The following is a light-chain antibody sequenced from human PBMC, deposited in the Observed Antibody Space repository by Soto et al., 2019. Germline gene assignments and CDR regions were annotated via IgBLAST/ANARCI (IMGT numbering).Light chain of an antibody. Sequence: EIVLTQSPCTLSLSPGERATLSCRASQSVSSSYLAWYQQKPGQAPRLLIYGASTRATGIAARFSGSGSGTEFTLTISSLQSEDFAVYYCQQYNNWPITFGQGTRLEIK. CDR1: QSVSSSY. CDR2: GAS. J-gene: IGKJ5*01. V-gene: IGKV3-15*01. CDR3: QQYNNWPIT.